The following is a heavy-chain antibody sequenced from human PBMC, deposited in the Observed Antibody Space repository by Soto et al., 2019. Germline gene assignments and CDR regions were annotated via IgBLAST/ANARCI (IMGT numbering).Heavy chain of an antibody. J-gene: IGHJ6*02. CDR1: GVSFNNNG. D-gene: IGHD3-10*01. CDR3: ARVLYYGSGSYSPYGMDV. Sequence: QVQLVQSGAEVKKPGSSVKVSCKTSGVSFNNNGIGWVRQAPGHGLEWMGGVSPPFRTSNYARKFQGRISITADASPGTVNMDLSSLTSEDTAQYYCARVLYYGSGSYSPYGMDVWGQGTTVTVSS. V-gene: IGHV1-69*01. CDR2: VSPPFRTS.